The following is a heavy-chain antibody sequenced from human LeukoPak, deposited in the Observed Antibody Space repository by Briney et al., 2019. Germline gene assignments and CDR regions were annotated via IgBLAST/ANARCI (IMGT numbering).Heavy chain of an antibody. V-gene: IGHV3-33*01. CDR2: IWYDGSNK. CDR3: ARAASGDILTGYPRDAFDI. CDR1: GFTFSSYG. Sequence: GGSLRLSCAASGFTFSSYGMHWVRQAPGKGLEWVAVIWYDGSNKYYADSVKGRFTISRDNSKNTLYLQMNSLRAEDTAVYYCARAASGDILTGYPRDAFDIWGQGTMVTVSS. J-gene: IGHJ3*02. D-gene: IGHD3-9*01.